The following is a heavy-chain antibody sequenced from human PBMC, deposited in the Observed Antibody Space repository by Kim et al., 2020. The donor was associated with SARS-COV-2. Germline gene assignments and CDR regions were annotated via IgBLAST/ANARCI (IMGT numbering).Heavy chain of an antibody. CDR3: AREAVDDGRYYYYGMDV. Sequence: GGSLRLSCAASGFTFSSYAMHWVRQAPGKGLEWVAVISYDGSNKYYADSVKGRFTISRDNSKNTLYLQMNSLRAEDTAVYYCAREAVDDGRYYYYGMDVWGQGTTVTVSS. CDR2: ISYDGSNK. CDR1: GFTFSSYA. D-gene: IGHD4-17*01. J-gene: IGHJ6*02. V-gene: IGHV3-30*04.